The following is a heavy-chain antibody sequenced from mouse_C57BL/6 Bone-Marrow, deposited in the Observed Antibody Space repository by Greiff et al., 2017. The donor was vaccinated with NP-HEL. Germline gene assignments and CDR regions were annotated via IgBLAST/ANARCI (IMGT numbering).Heavy chain of an antibody. Sequence: QVQLQQPGAELVKPGASVKMSRKASGYTFTSYWITWVKQRPGQGLEWIGDIYPGSGSTNYNEKFKSKATLTVDTSSSTAYMQLSSLTSEDSAVYYCARGSYYYGSSFAWFAYWGQGTLVTVSA. J-gene: IGHJ3*01. V-gene: IGHV1-55*01. D-gene: IGHD1-1*01. CDR2: IYPGSGST. CDR1: GYTFTSYW. CDR3: ARGSYYYGSSFAWFAY.